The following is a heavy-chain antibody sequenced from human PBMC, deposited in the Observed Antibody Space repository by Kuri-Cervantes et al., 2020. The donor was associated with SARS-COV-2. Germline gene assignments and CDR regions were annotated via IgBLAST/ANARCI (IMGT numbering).Heavy chain of an antibody. CDR3: ARVRYCSSTSCRLGWYLDL. CDR1: GGSISSGDYY. CDR2: IYTSGST. J-gene: IGHJ2*01. Sequence: LRLSCTVSGGSISSGDYYWSWIRQPPWKGLGWIGYIYTSGSTNYNPSLKSRVTISVDTSKNQFSLKLSSVTAADTAVYYCARVRYCSSTSCRLGWYLDLRGRGTLVTVSS. D-gene: IGHD2-2*01. V-gene: IGHV4-30-4*08.